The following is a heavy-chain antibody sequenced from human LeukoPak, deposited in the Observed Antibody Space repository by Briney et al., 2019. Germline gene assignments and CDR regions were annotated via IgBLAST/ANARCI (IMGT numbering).Heavy chain of an antibody. CDR3: AKGRSGGYLRFEY. CDR2: LSTSGGST. D-gene: IGHD1-26*01. CDR1: GFTFSSYA. J-gene: IGHJ4*02. V-gene: IGHV3-23*01. Sequence: PGRTLRLSCAASGFTFSSYAMNWGRQAPGNGLEWFSALSTSGGSTYYADSVKGRFTISRDNSKSTLYLQMNSLRAEDTAVYYCAKGRSGGYLRFEYWGQGTLVTVSS.